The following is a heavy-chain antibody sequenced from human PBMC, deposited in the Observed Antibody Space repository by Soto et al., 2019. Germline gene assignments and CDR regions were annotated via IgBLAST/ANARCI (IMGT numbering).Heavy chain of an antibody. CDR2: ISAYNGNT. CDR3: AREEWSRYYYYGMDV. V-gene: IGHV1-18*01. CDR1: GYTFTSYG. J-gene: IGHJ6*02. D-gene: IGHD2-8*01. Sequence: ASVKVSCKASGYTFTSYGISWVRQAPGQGLEWMGWISAYNGNTNYAQKLQGRVTMTRDTSISTAYMELSRLRSDDTAVYYCAREEWSRYYYYGMDVWGQGTTVTVSS.